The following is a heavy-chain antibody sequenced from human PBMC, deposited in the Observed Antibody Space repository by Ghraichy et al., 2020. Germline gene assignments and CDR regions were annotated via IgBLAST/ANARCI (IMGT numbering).Heavy chain of an antibody. CDR2: IYYSGST. CDR1: GGSISSYY. D-gene: IGHD2-15*01. Sequence: SETLSLTCTVSGGSISSYYWSWIRQPPGKGLEWIGYIYYSGSTNYNPSLKSRVTISVDTSKNQFSLKLSSVTAADTAVYYCARDKGYCSGGSCYSGYGMDVWGQGTTVTVSS. V-gene: IGHV4-59*01. J-gene: IGHJ6*02. CDR3: ARDKGYCSGGSCYSGYGMDV.